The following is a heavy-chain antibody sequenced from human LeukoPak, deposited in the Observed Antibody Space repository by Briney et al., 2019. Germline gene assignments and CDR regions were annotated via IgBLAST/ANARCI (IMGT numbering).Heavy chain of an antibody. V-gene: IGHV3-9*01. D-gene: IGHD5-12*01. J-gene: IGHJ4*02. CDR2: ISWNSGSI. CDR1: GFTFSNYA. Sequence: GGSLRLSCAASGFTFSNYAMTWVRQAPGKGLEWVSGISWNSGSIGYADSVKGRFTISRDNAKNSLYLQMNRLRAEDTAIYYCAKDVVATISEGGYYFDFWGQGTLVTVSS. CDR3: AKDVVATISEGGYYFDF.